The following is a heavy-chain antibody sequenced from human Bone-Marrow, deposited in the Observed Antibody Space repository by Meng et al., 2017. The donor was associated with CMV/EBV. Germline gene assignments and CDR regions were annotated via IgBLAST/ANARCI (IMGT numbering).Heavy chain of an antibody. J-gene: IGHJ4*02. V-gene: IGHV1-46*01. D-gene: IGHD3-10*01. CDR3: ARLSGGKKYYFDY. CDR2: INPSGGST. CDR1: GYTITSYY. Sequence: KASGYTITSYYMHWVRQAPGQGLEWMGIINPSGGSTSYAQKFQGRVTMTRDTSTSTVYMELSSLRSEDTAVYYCARLSGGKKYYFDYWGQGTLVTVSS.